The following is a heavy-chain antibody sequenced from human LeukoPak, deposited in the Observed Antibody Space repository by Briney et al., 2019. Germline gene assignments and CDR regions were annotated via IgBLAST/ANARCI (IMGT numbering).Heavy chain of an antibody. CDR3: ARGGYYYYGMDV. Sequence: ASVKVSCKASGYTFTSYDINWVRQATGQGLEWMGWMNPNSGNTGYAQKFQGRVTMTRNTSISTAYMELSGLRSEDTAVYYCARGGYYYYGMDVWGQGTTVTVSS. V-gene: IGHV1-8*01. CDR2: MNPNSGNT. J-gene: IGHJ6*02. CDR1: GYTFTSYD.